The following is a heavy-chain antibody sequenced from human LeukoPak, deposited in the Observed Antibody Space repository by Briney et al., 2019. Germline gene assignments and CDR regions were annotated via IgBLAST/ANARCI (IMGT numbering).Heavy chain of an antibody. CDR3: ARSSGSYRPFDS. CDR1: GFTFRTYA. J-gene: IGHJ4*02. D-gene: IGHD3-22*01. Sequence: GGSLRLSCAASGFTFRTYAMSWVRQSPGKGLEWVSAIGGSGGTTKYADSVKGRFTNSRENAKNSHYLQMTSLRAEDTAVYYCARSSGSYRPFDSWGQGTLVTVSS. V-gene: IGHV3-23*01. CDR2: IGGSGGTT.